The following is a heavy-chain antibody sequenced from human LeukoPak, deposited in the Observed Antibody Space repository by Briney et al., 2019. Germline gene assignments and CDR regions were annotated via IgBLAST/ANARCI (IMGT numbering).Heavy chain of an antibody. J-gene: IGHJ6*04. D-gene: IGHD3-10*02. CDR3: AELGITMIGGV. CDR1: GFTFSSYE. V-gene: IGHV3-48*03. CDR2: ISSSGSTI. Sequence: PGGSLRLSCAASGFTFSSYEMNWVHQAPGKGLEWVSYISSSGSTIYYADSVKGRFTFSRDNAKNSLYLQMNSLRAEDTAVYYCAELGITMIGGVWGRGTTVTISS.